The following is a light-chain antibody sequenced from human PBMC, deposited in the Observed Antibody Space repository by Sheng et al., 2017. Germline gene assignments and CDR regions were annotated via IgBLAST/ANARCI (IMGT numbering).Light chain of an antibody. CDR2: DAS. CDR3: QQRFT. Sequence: EIVMTQSPATLSVSPGERATLSCRASQSVSNKVGWYQQKPGQAPRLLIYDASTRANGIPARFTGSGSGTEFTLTISSLQSEDLAVYYCQQRFTFGPGTKVDVK. J-gene: IGKJ3*01. V-gene: IGKV3-15*01. CDR1: QSVSNK.